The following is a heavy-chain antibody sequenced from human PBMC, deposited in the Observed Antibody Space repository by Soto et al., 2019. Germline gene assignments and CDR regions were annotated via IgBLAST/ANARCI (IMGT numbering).Heavy chain of an antibody. CDR2: IWYDGSNK. Sequence: QVQLVESGGGVVQPGRSLRLSCAASGFTFSSYGMHWVRQAPGKGLEWVAVIWYDGSNKYYADSVKGRFTISRDNSXNXRXLXXNSLRAEDTAVYYCARDGDIVVVVAATGHYYGMDVWGQGTTVTVSS. CDR3: ARDGDIVVVVAATGHYYGMDV. J-gene: IGHJ6*02. V-gene: IGHV3-33*01. CDR1: GFTFSSYG. D-gene: IGHD2-15*01.